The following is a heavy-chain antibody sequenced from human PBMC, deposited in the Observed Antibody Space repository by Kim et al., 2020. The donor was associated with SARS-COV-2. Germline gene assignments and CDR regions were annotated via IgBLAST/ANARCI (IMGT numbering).Heavy chain of an antibody. V-gene: IGHV3-30-3*01. J-gene: IGHJ3*02. CDR2: ISYDGSNK. CDR3: ARVRCSSTSCRHDAFDI. D-gene: IGHD2-2*01. Sequence: GGSLRLSCAASGFTFSSYAMHWVRQAPGKGLEWVAVISYDGSNKYYADSVKGRFTISRDNSKNTLYLQMNSLRAEDTAVYYCARVRCSSTSCRHDAFDI. CDR1: GFTFSSYA.